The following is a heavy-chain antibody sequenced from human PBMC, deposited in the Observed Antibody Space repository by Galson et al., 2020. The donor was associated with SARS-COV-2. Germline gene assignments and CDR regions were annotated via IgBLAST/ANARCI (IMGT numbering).Heavy chain of an antibody. V-gene: IGHV3-48*03. CDR3: ARAAPEVDY. CDR1: GFTFSTYE. Sequence: TGGSLRLSCAASGFTFSTYEMNWVRQAPGKGLEWVSYISSSGSTIYYADSVKGRFTISRDNAKNSLYLQMNSLRAEDTAVYYCARAAPEVDYWGQGTLVTVSS. CDR2: ISSSGSTI. J-gene: IGHJ4*02.